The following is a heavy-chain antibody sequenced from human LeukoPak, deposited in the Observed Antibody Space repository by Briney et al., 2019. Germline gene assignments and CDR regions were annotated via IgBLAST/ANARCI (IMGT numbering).Heavy chain of an antibody. V-gene: IGHV1-69*04. CDR2: IIPILGIA. J-gene: IGHJ4*02. CDR3: ARDSGYRDLVNY. Sequence: GASVKVSCKASGGTFSSYAISWVRQAPGQGLEWMGRIIPILGIANYAQKFQGRVTITADKSTSTAYMELSSLRSEDTAVYYCARDSGYRDLVNYWGQGTLVTVSS. D-gene: IGHD3-10*01. CDR1: GGTFSSYA.